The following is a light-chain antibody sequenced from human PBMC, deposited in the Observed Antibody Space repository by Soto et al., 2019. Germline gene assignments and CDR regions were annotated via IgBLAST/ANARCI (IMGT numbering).Light chain of an antibody. V-gene: IGKV3D-11*01. CDR3: QQYGSSPRT. Sequence: EIVLTQSPATLSLSPGERATLSCRASQGVSSYLAWYQQKPGQAPRLLIYDASNRSTGIPARFSGSGPGTDFTLTISSLEPEDCAVYYCQQYGSSPRTFGQGTKVEIK. CDR2: DAS. CDR1: QGVSSY. J-gene: IGKJ1*01.